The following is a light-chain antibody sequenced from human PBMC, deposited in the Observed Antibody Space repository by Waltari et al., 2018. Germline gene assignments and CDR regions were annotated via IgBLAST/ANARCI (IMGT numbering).Light chain of an antibody. V-gene: IGLV4-69*01. CDR2: VNSDGSH. CDR3: QTGGHGTWV. Sequence: QLVLTQSPSASASLGASVKLTCTLSSGHSSNVIAWLQQQPEKGPRYLMKVNSDGSHRKGDEIPDRFSGSSSVAERYLTISNLQSEDEADYYCQTGGHGTWVFGGGTKLTVL. CDR1: SGHSSNV. J-gene: IGLJ3*02.